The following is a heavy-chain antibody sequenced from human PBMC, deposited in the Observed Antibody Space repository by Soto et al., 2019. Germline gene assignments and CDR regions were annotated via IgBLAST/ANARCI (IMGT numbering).Heavy chain of an antibody. D-gene: IGHD6-19*01. J-gene: IGHJ3*02. CDR1: GGSISSSSYY. Sequence: SETLSLTCTVSGGSISSSSYYWGWIRQPPGKGLEWIGSIYYSGSTYYNPSLKSRVTISVDTSKNQFSLKLSSVTAADTAVYYCARPVPERYSSGWYEETFDIWGQGTMVTVSS. CDR3: ARPVPERYSSGWYEETFDI. V-gene: IGHV4-39*01. CDR2: IYYSGST.